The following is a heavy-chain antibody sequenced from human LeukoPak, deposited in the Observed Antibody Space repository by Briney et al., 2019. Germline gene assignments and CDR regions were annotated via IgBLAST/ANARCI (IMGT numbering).Heavy chain of an antibody. CDR2: IYHSGST. CDR3: ASHMTTVTAGAFDI. Sequence: SETLSLTCAVSGGSISSGGYSWSWIRQPPGKGLEWIGYIYHSGSTYYNPSLKSRVTISVDRSKNQFSLKLSSVTAADTAVYYCASHMTTVTAGAFDIWGQGTMVTVSS. J-gene: IGHJ3*02. D-gene: IGHD4-17*01. CDR1: GGSISSGGYS. V-gene: IGHV4-30-2*01.